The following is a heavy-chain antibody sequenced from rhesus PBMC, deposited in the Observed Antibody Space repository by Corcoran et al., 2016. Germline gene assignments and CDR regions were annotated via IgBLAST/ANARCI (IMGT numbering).Heavy chain of an antibody. D-gene: IGHD6-31*01. CDR2: INSGGGST. CDR1: GFTCSSDG. V-gene: IGHV3S5*01. Sequence: EVQLVETGGGLVQPGGSLKLSCAASGFTCSSDGMRWASQAPGKGLEWFSAINSGGGSTYYADSVKGRFTISRDNSKNTLSLQMNSLRAEDTAVYYCAISIAAAGEFWGQGALVTVSS. CDR3: AISIAAAGEF. J-gene: IGHJ1*01.